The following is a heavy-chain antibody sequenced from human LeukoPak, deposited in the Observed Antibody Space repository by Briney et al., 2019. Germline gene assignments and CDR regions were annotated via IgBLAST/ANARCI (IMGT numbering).Heavy chain of an antibody. CDR2: ISGSGGST. CDR1: GFTFSSYA. D-gene: IGHD6-13*01. Sequence: PGGSLRLSCAASGFTFSSYAMSWVRQAPGKGLEWVSAISGSGGSTYYADSVKGRFTISRDNSKNTLYLQMNSLRAEDTAVYYCAKVLAIAAAGTGYYFDYWGQGTLVTVSS. CDR3: AKVLAIAAAGTGYYFDY. J-gene: IGHJ4*02. V-gene: IGHV3-23*01.